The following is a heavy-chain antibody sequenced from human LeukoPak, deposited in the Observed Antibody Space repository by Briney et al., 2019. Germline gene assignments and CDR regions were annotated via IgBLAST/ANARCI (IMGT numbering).Heavy chain of an antibody. V-gene: IGHV4-59*01. J-gene: IGHJ5*02. CDR2: IYYSGST. CDR1: GGSISSYY. CDR3: ARGVAGIVGAFEP. Sequence: SETLSLTCTVSGGSISSYYWSWIRQPPGKGLEWIGYIYYSGSTNYHPSLESRVTISVDTSKSQFSLKLSSVTAADTAVYYCARGVAGIVGAFEPWGQGTLVTVSS. D-gene: IGHD1-26*01.